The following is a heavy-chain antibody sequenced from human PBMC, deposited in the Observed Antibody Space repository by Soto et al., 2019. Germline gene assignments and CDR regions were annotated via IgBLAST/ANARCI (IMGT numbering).Heavy chain of an antibody. Sequence: KGLEWVSAISGSGGSTYYADSVKGRFTISRDNSKNTLYLQMNSLRAEDTAVYYCAKDIPLGYYYDSSGYYFAYWGQGTLVTVSS. J-gene: IGHJ4*02. D-gene: IGHD3-22*01. CDR2: ISGSGGST. CDR3: AKDIPLGYYYDSSGYYFAY. V-gene: IGHV3-23*01.